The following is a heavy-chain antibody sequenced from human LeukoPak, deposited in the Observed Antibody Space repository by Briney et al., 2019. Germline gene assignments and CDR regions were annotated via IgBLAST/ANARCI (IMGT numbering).Heavy chain of an antibody. Sequence: GGSLRLSCVGSGFTFRSCAMSWVRQAPGKGLEWVSSISDSGSTTYYADSVKGRFTISRDNAKNSLYLQMNSLRAEDTAVYYCAGVDGVSGSYRLRYWGQGILVTVSS. J-gene: IGHJ4*02. CDR3: AGVDGVSGSYRLRY. CDR2: ISDSGSTT. CDR1: GFTFRSCA. D-gene: IGHD3-16*02. V-gene: IGHV3-23*01.